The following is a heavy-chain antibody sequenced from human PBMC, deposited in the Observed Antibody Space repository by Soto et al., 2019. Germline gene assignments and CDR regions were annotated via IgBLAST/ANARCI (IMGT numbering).Heavy chain of an antibody. V-gene: IGHV1-18*01. D-gene: IGHD4-17*01. J-gene: IGHJ4*02. CDR2: IGAYNGNT. Sequence: ASVKVSCKASGYTFTSYGISWVRQAPGQGLEWMGWIGAYNGNTNYAQKLQGRVTMTTDTSTSTAYMELRSLRSDDTAVYYCARVKDDYEDFDYWGQGTLVTVSS. CDR3: ARVKDDYEDFDY. CDR1: GYTFTSYG.